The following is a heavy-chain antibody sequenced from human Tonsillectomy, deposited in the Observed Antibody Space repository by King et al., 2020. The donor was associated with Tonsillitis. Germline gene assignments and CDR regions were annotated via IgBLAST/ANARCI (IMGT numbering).Heavy chain of an antibody. D-gene: IGHD1-26*01. V-gene: IGHV4-34*01. J-gene: IGHJ6*02. CDR2: INHSGST. CDR1: GGSFSGYY. CDR3: ARVPWDYYYYGMDV. Sequence: VQLQQWGAGLLKPSETLSLTCAVYGGSFSGYYWSWLRQPPGKGLEWIGEINHSGSTNYNPSLKSRVTISVDTSKNQFSLKLSSVTAADTAMYYCARVPWDYYYYGMDVWGQGTTVTVSS.